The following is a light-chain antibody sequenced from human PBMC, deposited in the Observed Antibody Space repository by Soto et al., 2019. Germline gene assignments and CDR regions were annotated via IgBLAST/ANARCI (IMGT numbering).Light chain of an antibody. CDR2: AAS. V-gene: IGKV1-8*01. CDR1: QGISSY. J-gene: IGKJ1*01. CDR3: QQYYSYPLT. Sequence: AIRMTQSPSSLSASTGDRVTITCRASQGISSYLAWYQQKPGKAPKXLIYAASTLQSGVPSRFSGSGSGTDFTLTISCLQSEDFATYYCQQYYSYPLTFGQGTKVDI.